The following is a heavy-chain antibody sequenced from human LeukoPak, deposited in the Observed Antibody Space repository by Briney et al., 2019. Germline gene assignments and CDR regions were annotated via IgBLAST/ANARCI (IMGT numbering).Heavy chain of an antibody. V-gene: IGHV4-4*07. CDR1: GGSISSYY. D-gene: IGHD2/OR15-2a*01. J-gene: IGHJ4*02. CDR2: IYTSGST. Sequence: PSETLSLTCTVSGGSISSYYWSWIRQPAGKGLEWIGRIYTSGSTNYNPSLKSRVTMSVDTSKNQFSLTLSSVTAADNAVYDCAGHHPRNTVDFWGQGTLVTVSS. CDR3: AGHHPRNTVDF.